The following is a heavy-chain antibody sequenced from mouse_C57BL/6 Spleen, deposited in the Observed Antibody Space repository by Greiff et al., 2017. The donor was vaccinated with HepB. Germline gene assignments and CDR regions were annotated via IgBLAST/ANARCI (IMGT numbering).Heavy chain of an antibody. V-gene: IGHV14-4*01. Sequence: DVKLVESGAELVRPGASVKLSCTASGFNIKDDYMHWVKQRPEQGLEWIGWIDPENGDTEYASKFQGKATITADTSSNTAYLQLSSLTSEDTAVYYCTPYYYGSSYGYWGQGTTLTVSS. CDR1: GFNIKDDY. CDR3: TPYYYGSSYGY. J-gene: IGHJ2*01. CDR2: IDPENGDT. D-gene: IGHD1-1*01.